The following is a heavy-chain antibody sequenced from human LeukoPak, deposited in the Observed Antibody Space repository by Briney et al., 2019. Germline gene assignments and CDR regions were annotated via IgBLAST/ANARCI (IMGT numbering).Heavy chain of an antibody. CDR3: ARAVTGTSLVDF. V-gene: IGHV4-59*08. J-gene: IGHJ4*02. CDR1: GGSIGGDH. CDR2: ISYTGST. Sequence: PSETLSLTCTISGGSIGGDHWSWIRQAPGEGLEWIGYISYTGSTSYSPSLRSRVTISLNTPEDQFSLRLTSVTAADTAVYYCARAVTGTSLVDFWGQGTLVAVSS. D-gene: IGHD6-19*01.